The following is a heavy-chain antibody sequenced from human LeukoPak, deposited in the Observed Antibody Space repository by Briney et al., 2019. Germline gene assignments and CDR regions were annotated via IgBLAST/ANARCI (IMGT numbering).Heavy chain of an antibody. CDR3: ARLDITFGGGIVNAGSNY. J-gene: IGHJ4*02. D-gene: IGHD3-16*02. V-gene: IGHV1-18*01. CDR2: ISGYNGNT. Sequence: ASVKVSCKASGYTFSSYAINWVRQAPGQGLEWMGWISGYNGNTNYAQKFQGRVTMTTDTSTNTAYMEVKSLRSDDTAVYYCARLDITFGGGIVNAGSNYWGQGTVVSVSS. CDR1: GYTFSSYA.